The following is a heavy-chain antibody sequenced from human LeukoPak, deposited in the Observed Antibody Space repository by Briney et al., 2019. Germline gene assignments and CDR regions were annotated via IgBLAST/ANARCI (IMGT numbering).Heavy chain of an antibody. J-gene: IGHJ4*02. Sequence: GASVKVSCKTSGYTFTKYDINWVRQATGQGLEWMGWMNTQSGNTGYAQKFQGRVTMTRNTSISTAYMELRSLRSDDTAVYYCARGEVAVAGRFDYWGQGTLVTVSS. V-gene: IGHV1-8*01. CDR1: GYTFTKYD. D-gene: IGHD6-19*01. CDR3: ARGEVAVAGRFDY. CDR2: MNTQSGNT.